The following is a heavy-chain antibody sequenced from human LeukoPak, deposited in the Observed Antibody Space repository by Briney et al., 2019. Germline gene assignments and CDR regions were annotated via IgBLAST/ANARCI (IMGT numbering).Heavy chain of an antibody. D-gene: IGHD3-22*01. Sequence: GGPLRLSCAASGFTFSNYAMSWVRQAPGKGLEWVSGISGSSGSTSYADSVKGRFTISRDNSKNTLYLQMNSLRAEDTAVYYCAKDPSSGLLDYWGQGTLVTVSS. V-gene: IGHV3-23*01. J-gene: IGHJ4*02. CDR1: GFTFSNYA. CDR3: AKDPSSGLLDY. CDR2: ISGSSGST.